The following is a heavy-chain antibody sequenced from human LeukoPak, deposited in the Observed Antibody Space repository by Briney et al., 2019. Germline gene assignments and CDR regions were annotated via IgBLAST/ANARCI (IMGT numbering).Heavy chain of an antibody. V-gene: IGHV3-33*06. CDR2: IWDDGSNN. J-gene: IGHJ4*02. D-gene: IGHD3-10*01. CDR1: GFTFSSYG. CDR3: AKDHSTHYYGSGTYGPRGYSDY. Sequence: GGSLRLSCAASGFTFSSYGMHWVRQAPGKGLEWVALIWDDGSNNYYADSVKGRFTISRDNSKNTLYLQINSLRAEDTAVYYCAKDHSTHYYGSGTYGPRGYSDYWGQGTLVTVSS.